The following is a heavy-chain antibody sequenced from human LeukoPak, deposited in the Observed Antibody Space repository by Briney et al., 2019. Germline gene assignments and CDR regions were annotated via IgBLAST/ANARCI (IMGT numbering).Heavy chain of an antibody. Sequence: ASVKVSCKTSGYTFTGYYIHWVRQAPGQGLEWMARITPNSGATNYAQKFQGRVSMTRDTSISTAYMALSRLTSDDTAVYFCARGRFGEWDNWFDPWGQGTLVTVSS. D-gene: IGHD3-10*01. CDR3: ARGRFGEWDNWFDP. CDR2: ITPNSGAT. V-gene: IGHV1-2*06. J-gene: IGHJ5*02. CDR1: GYTFTGYY.